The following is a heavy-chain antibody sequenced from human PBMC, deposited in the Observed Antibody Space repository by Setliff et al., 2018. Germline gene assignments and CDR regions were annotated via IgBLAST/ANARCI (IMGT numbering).Heavy chain of an antibody. V-gene: IGHV3-23*01. J-gene: IGHJ4*02. CDR3: AKDRVPDGYWDFDY. CDR2: TSGGGGFST. CDR1: GFTFSTYA. Sequence: GESLKISCAASGFTFSTYAMSWVRQAPGKGLEWVSTTSGGGGFSTYYADSVKGRFTISRDNSKNTLYLQMNSLRAEDTAVYYCAKDRVPDGYWDFDYWGQGILVTVSS. D-gene: IGHD4-17*01.